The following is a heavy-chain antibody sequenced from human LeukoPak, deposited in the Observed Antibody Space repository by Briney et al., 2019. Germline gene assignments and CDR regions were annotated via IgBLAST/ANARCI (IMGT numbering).Heavy chain of an antibody. D-gene: IGHD2-8*02. CDR3: ASDSGGRCDAFNI. J-gene: IGHJ3*02. CDR2: IFTSGST. V-gene: IGHV4-4*07. CDR1: GGSISSYY. Sequence: SETLSLTCTVSGGSISSYYWSWIRQPAGKGLQWIGRIFTSGSTSYNPSLKSRLTISLDMSKNQFSLKLTSVTAADTAVYYCASDSGGRCDAFNIWGQGTMVTVSS.